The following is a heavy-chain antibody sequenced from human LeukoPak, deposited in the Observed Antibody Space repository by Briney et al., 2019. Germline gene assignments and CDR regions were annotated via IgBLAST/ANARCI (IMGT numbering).Heavy chain of an antibody. CDR2: INHSGST. J-gene: IGHJ4*02. V-gene: IGHV4-34*01. CDR1: GGSFSGYY. D-gene: IGHD3-22*01. CDR3: ARGLRNYYDSSGYTPPFDY. Sequence: SETLSFTCAVYGGSFSGYYWSWIRQPPGKGLEWIGEINHSGSTNYNPSLKSRVTISVDTSKNQFSLKLSSVTAADTAVYYCARGLRNYYDSSGYTPPFDYWGQGTLVTVSS.